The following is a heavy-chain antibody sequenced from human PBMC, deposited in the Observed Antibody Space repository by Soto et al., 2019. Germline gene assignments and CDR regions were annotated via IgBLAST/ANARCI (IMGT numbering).Heavy chain of an antibody. D-gene: IGHD1-26*01. CDR3: AQTTLRDVSYSCPRTFDN. CDR1: GGSINNDNYY. V-gene: IGHV4-39*02. CDR2: IYYSGKT. Sequence: SETLSLTCTVSGGSINNDNYYWGWVRQSPGKGLEWLGSIYYSGKTHYNPSLQSRVTMSVDTSKGHFSLKVNSVTAADTALYYCAQTTLRDVSYSCPRTFDNWGQGMLVTVSS. J-gene: IGHJ4*02.